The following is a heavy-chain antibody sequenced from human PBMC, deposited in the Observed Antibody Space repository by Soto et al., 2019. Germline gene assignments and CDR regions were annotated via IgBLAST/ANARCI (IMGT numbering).Heavy chain of an antibody. CDR2: LKWNGDNV. V-gene: IGHV3-9*01. J-gene: IGHJ4*02. D-gene: IGHD2-21*02. CDR3: AKDGGHCSGVDCFFDT. CDR1: GFNFDAYA. Sequence: EVQLVESGGGLVQPGRSLRLSCAASGFNFDAYAMHWVRQAPGKGLEWVSGLKWNGDNVGYADSVRGRFTISRDNVKNSLSPQMNSLRVEDTVFYYCAKDGGHCSGVDCFFDTWGQGTLVTVSS.